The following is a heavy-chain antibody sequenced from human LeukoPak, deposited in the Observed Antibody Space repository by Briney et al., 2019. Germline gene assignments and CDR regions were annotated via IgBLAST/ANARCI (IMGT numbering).Heavy chain of an antibody. CDR3: ARVYRVLRGNRGILGY. CDR1: GYTFTSYD. V-gene: IGHV1-8*01. J-gene: IGHJ4*02. D-gene: IGHD4-23*01. Sequence: ASVKVSCKASGYTFTSYDINWVRQATGQGFEWMGWMNPNSGNTGYAQKFQGRGTMTRNTSISTAYMELSSLRSEDTAVYYCARVYRVLRGNRGILGYWGQGTLVTVSS. CDR2: MNPNSGNT.